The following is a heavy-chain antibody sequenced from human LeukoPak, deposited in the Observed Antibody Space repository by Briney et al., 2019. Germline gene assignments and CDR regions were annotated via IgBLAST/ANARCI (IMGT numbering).Heavy chain of an antibody. Sequence: SSETLSLTCTVSGGSISSSTYYWGWIRQPPGKGLEWIGTIYYSGSTYYNPSLKSRVTISVDTSKNQFSLRLSSVTATDTAVYYCATLRRYDHRPDAFDIWGQGTMVTVSS. V-gene: IGHV4-39*01. CDR3: ATLRRYDHRPDAFDI. CDR2: IYYSGST. CDR1: GGSISSSTYY. D-gene: IGHD1-14*01. J-gene: IGHJ3*02.